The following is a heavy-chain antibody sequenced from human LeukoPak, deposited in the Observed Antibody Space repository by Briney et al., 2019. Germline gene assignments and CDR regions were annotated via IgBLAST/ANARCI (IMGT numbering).Heavy chain of an antibody. CDR3: ARNGGNSDYDY. J-gene: IGHJ4*02. CDR1: GASISSEGYY. V-gene: IGHV4-31*09. D-gene: IGHD4-23*01. Sequence: SETLSLTCTVSGASISSEGYYWSWIRQHPGEGLELIGFIYYSGHTYYNPSLKSRVTMLLDKSKNQFSLKLNSVTAADTAVYYCARNGGNSDYDYWGQGTLVTVSA. CDR2: IYYSGHT.